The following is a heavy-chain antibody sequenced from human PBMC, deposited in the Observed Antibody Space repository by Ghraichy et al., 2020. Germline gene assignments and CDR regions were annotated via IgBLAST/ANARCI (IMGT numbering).Heavy chain of an antibody. J-gene: IGHJ4*02. D-gene: IGHD3-10*01. CDR3: ARDVWSGSYSDY. CDR2: INHSGST. CDR1: GGSFSGYY. V-gene: IGHV4-34*01. Sequence: SQTLSLTCAVYGGSFSGYYWSWIRQPPGKGLEWIGEINHSGSTNYNPSLKSRVTISVDTSKNQFSLKLSSVTAAHTAVYYCARDVWSGSYSDYWGQGTLVTVSS.